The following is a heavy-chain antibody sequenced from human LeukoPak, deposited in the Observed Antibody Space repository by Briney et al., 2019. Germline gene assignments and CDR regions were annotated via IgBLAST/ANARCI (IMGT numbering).Heavy chain of an antibody. V-gene: IGHV3-23*01. CDR3: AKRGIVIRGLLIIGFHKEAYYFDS. D-gene: IGHD3-10*01. J-gene: IGHJ4*02. CDR1: GITLSNYA. Sequence: PGGSLRLSCVVSGITLSNYAMSWVRQAPGKGLEWVSGISGSAGGTNYADSVKGRFIISRDNSMNTMYLQMNSLRAEDTAVYFCAKRGIVIRGLLIIGFHKEAYYFDSWGQGILVTVSS. CDR2: ISGSAGGT.